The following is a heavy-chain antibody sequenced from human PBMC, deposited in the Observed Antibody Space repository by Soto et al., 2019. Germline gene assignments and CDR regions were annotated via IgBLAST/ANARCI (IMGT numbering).Heavy chain of an antibody. J-gene: IGHJ3*02. D-gene: IGHD1-26*01. CDR3: AREKGEVGATKSAFDI. CDR2: IYHSGST. Sequence: XXTLSLPYAVGCGTISSINCGRWVRQPPGKGLEWIGEIYHSGSTNYNPSLKSRVTISVDKSKNQFSLKLSSVTAADTAVYYCAREKGEVGATKSAFDIWGQGTMVTVSS. V-gene: IGHV4-4*02. CDR1: CGTISSINC.